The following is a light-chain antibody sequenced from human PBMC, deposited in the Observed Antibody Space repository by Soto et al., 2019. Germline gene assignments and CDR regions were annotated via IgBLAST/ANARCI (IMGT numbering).Light chain of an antibody. CDR3: SSYTVNTPCV. J-gene: IGLJ1*01. CDR1: SSDVGGYNY. CDR2: EVS. Sequence: QSVLTQPASVSGSPGQSITISCTGTSSDVGGYNYVSWYQQHPDKAPKLVISEVSNRPSGVSNRFSGSKSGNTASLTISGLQTEDEADYYCSSYTVNTPCVFGTGNKLTVL. V-gene: IGLV2-14*01.